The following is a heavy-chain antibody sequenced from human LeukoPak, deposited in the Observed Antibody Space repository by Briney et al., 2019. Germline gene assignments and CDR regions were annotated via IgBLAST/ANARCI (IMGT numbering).Heavy chain of an antibody. D-gene: IGHD6-19*01. Sequence: GASVKVSCKASGYTFTSCGISWVRQAPGQGLEWMGWISAYNGNTNYAQKLQGRVTMTTDTSTSTAYMELRSLRSDDTAVYYCARDGQWLVYYYYGMDVWGQGTTVTVSS. CDR2: ISAYNGNT. CDR1: GYTFTSCG. V-gene: IGHV1-18*01. J-gene: IGHJ6*02. CDR3: ARDGQWLVYYYYGMDV.